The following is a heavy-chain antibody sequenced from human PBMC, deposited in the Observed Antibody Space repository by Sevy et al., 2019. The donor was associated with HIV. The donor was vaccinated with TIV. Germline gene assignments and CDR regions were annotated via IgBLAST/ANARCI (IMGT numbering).Heavy chain of an antibody. V-gene: IGHV3-23*01. CDR2: ISGSGGSST. D-gene: IGHD3-3*01. CDR1: AFTFSTYA. Sequence: GGSLRLSCAVSAFTFSTYAMSWVRQAPGKGLEWVSAISGSGGSSTYYADSVKGRFTISRDNSKNTLYLQMNSLRAEDTAVYYCAKDRDFWRAACYFDYWGQGTLVTVSS. J-gene: IGHJ4*02. CDR3: AKDRDFWRAACYFDY.